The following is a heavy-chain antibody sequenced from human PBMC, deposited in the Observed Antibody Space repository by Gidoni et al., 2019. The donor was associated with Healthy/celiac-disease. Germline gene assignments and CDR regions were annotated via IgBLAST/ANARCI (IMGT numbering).Heavy chain of an antibody. D-gene: IGHD6-13*01. CDR3: ATDGTSSWYRYYYYYGMDV. CDR2: FDPEDGET. Sequence: QVQLVQSGAEVQKPGASVTVSCKVSGHTLTELSMHWVRQAPGKGLEWMGGFDPEDGETIYAQKFQGRVTMTEDTSTDTAYMELSSLRSEDTAVYYCATDGTSSWYRYYYYYGMDVWGQGTTVTVSS. V-gene: IGHV1-24*01. J-gene: IGHJ6*02. CDR1: GHTLTELS.